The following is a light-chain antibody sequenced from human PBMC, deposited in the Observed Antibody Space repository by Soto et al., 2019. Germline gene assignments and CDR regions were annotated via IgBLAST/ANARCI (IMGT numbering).Light chain of an antibody. CDR2: TAS. CDR3: QQCFSAPRT. CDR1: QRIMTY. J-gene: IGKJ1*01. Sequence: DIQMTQSPSSLSASVGDRVTITCRASQRIMTYLNWYQQHPGEAPKLLIYTASTLHSGVPSRFSGSGSGTDFTLTINNLQHEDFATYYCQQCFSAPRTFGQGAKVEIK. V-gene: IGKV1-39*01.